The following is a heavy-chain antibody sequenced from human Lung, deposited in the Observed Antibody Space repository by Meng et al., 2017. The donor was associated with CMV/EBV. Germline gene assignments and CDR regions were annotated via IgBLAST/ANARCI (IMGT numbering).Heavy chain of an antibody. J-gene: IGHJ6*01. CDR2: VSGSGSTT. CDR3: AKDLLAAYFYYYAMDV. D-gene: IGHD2-21*01. CDR1: GFTFNTHA. V-gene: IGHV3-23*01. Sequence: GESXKISCAASGFTFNTHAMNWVRQAPGKGLEWIAGVSGSGSTTYYADSVRGRFTVSRDNSRNTLDLQMDSLRPADTAVYYCAKDLLAAYFYYYAMDVWGPGTTVTVSS.